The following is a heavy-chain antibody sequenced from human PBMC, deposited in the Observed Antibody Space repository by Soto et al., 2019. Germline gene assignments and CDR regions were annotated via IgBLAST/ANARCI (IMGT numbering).Heavy chain of an antibody. V-gene: IGHV3-64D*06. CDR3: VKGNQLLRYYFEF. J-gene: IGHJ4*01. CDR2: ITSDGDST. Sequence: ESGGALVQPGGSLRLSCSVSGFTFRNYAMHWVRQAPGKGLEYVSGITSDGDSTWHADSVKDRFTISRDNSKNTLFLQMSSLRVEDTAIYFCVKGNQLLRYYFEFWGPGTLVTVSS. CDR1: GFTFRNYA. D-gene: IGHD2-15*01.